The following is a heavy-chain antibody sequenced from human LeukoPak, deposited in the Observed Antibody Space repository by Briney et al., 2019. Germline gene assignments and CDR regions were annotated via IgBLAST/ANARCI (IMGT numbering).Heavy chain of an antibody. J-gene: IGHJ4*02. CDR1: GFTFSSYW. Sequence: GGSLRLSCAASGFTFSSYWMHWLRQAPGKGLVWVSRINSDGSSTSYADSVKGRFTISRDNAKNTLYLQMNSLRAEDTAVYYCARGLYYYDSSGLPGYWGQGTLVTVSS. D-gene: IGHD3-22*01. CDR2: INSDGSST. CDR3: ARGLYYYDSSGLPGY. V-gene: IGHV3-74*01.